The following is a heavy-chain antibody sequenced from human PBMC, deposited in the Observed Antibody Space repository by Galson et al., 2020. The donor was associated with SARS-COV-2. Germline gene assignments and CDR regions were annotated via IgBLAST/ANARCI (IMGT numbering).Heavy chain of an antibody. Sequence: GESLKISCAASGITFSSYSMNWVRQAPGKGLEWVSSISRSSTYKYYADSVKGRFTISRDNAKNSLTLEMNSLRAEDTAVYYCARVLDYYNSNGYSDYWGQGTLVTVSS. J-gene: IGHJ4*02. CDR1: GITFSSYS. D-gene: IGHD3-22*01. CDR2: ISRSSTYK. V-gene: IGHV3-21*01. CDR3: ARVLDYYNSNGYSDY.